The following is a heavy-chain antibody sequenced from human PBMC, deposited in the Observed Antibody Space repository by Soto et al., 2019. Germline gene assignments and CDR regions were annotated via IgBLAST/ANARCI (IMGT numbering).Heavy chain of an antibody. D-gene: IGHD6-19*01. V-gene: IGHV3-30*18. J-gene: IGHJ4*02. CDR2: ISYDGSNI. CDR3: ANDLRSSGWYAGIDY. Sequence: QVQLVESGGGVVQPGRSLRLSCAASGFTFSSYGMHWVRQAPGKGLGWVAVISYDGSNIYYADSVKGRFTISRDNSENTMYLQMNIRRAEDTAVYYCANDLRSSGWYAGIDYCGQGRLGTVSS. CDR1: GFTFSSYG.